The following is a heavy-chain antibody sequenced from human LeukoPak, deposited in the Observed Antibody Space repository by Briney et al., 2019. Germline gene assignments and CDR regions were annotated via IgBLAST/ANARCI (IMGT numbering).Heavy chain of an antibody. CDR3: ARETHDSLDLDY. J-gene: IGHJ4*02. V-gene: IGHV1-69*13. Sequence: EASVKVSCKASGGTFSSYAISWVRQAPGQGLEWMGGIIPIFGTANYAQKFQGRVTITADESTSTAYMELSSLRSEDTAVYYCARETHDSLDLDYWGQGTLVTVSS. CDR1: GGTFSSYA. D-gene: IGHD1-1*01. CDR2: IIPIFGTA.